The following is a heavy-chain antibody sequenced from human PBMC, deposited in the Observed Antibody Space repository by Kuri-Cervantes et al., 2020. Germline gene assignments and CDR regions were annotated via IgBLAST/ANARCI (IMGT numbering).Heavy chain of an antibody. CDR1: GFTFSSNY. CDR2: ISGSGGST. Sequence: LSLTCAASGFTFSSNYMSWVRQAPGKGLEWVSAISGSGGSTYYADSVKGRFTISRDNSKNTLYLQMNSLRAEDTAVYYCAKDFRFGELSVGAFDIWGQGTMVTVSS. J-gene: IGHJ3*02. CDR3: AKDFRFGELSVGAFDI. D-gene: IGHD3-10*01. V-gene: IGHV3-23*01.